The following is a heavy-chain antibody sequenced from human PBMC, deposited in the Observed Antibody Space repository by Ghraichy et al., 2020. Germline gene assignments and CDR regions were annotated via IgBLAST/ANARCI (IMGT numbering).Heavy chain of an antibody. CDR2: IGGSGGNT. CDR3: AKEGRGSGTHCAY. Sequence: GGSLRLSCAASGFTFSNYAMNWVRQAPGKGLEWLSAIGGSGGNTNFADSVRGRFTISRDNSKNTVYLQINSLRVEDTAVYYCAKEGRGSGTHCAYWGQGTLVTVSS. CDR1: GFTFSNYA. V-gene: IGHV3-23*01. D-gene: IGHD3-10*01. J-gene: IGHJ4*02.